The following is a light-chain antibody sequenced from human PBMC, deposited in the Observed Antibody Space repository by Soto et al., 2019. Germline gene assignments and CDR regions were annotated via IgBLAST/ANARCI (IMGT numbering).Light chain of an antibody. V-gene: IGLV2-8*01. CDR1: SSDVGGYNY. Sequence: QSVLTQPASVSGSLGQSITISCTGTSSDVGGYNYVSWYQQHPGKAPKLMIYEVSKRPSGVPDRFSGSKSGNTASLTVSGLQAEDEADYYCNSYAGSNNWVFGGGTKVTVL. CDR2: EVS. CDR3: NSYAGSNNWV. J-gene: IGLJ3*02.